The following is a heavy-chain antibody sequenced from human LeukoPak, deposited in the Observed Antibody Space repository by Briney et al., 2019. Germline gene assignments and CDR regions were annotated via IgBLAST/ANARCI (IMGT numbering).Heavy chain of an antibody. Sequence: GGSLRLSCAASGFTFSSYEVNWVRQAPGKVLEWVSYISSSGSTIYYADSVKGRFTISRDNAKNSLYLQMNSLRAEDTAVYYCASVLRYFDWLSLGLNSRSFDYWGQGTLVTVSS. J-gene: IGHJ4*02. V-gene: IGHV3-48*03. CDR2: ISSSGSTI. CDR1: GFTFSSYE. D-gene: IGHD3-9*01. CDR3: ASVLRYFDWLSLGLNSRSFDY.